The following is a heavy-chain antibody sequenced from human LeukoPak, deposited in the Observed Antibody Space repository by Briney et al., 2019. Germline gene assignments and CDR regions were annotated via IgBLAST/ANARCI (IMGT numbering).Heavy chain of an antibody. CDR2: LKQDGSEK. CDR3: ARGITIFGVVIVAFDI. Sequence: GALRLSFAASGFPFSSYWMSWVRPAPGKGLEGGANLKQDGSEKYYVDSVKGRFTISRDNAKNSLYLQMNSLRAEDTAVYYCARGITIFGVVIVAFDIWGQGTMVTVSS. D-gene: IGHD3-3*01. V-gene: IGHV3-7*01. J-gene: IGHJ3*02. CDR1: GFPFSSYW.